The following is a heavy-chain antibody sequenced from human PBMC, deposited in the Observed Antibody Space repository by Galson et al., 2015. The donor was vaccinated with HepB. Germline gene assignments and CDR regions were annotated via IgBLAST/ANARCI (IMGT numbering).Heavy chain of an antibody. CDR1: GFTFSNAW. CDR2: IKSKTDGGTT. J-gene: IGHJ6*02. D-gene: IGHD5-12*01. CDR3: TTGRGYSGYGDYYYYGMDV. Sequence: SLRLSCAASGFTFSNAWMSWVRQAPGKGLEWVGRIKSKTDGGTTDYAAPVKGRFTISRDDSKNTLYLQMNSLKTEDTAVYYCTTGRGYSGYGDYYYYGMDVWGQGTTVTVSS. V-gene: IGHV3-15*01.